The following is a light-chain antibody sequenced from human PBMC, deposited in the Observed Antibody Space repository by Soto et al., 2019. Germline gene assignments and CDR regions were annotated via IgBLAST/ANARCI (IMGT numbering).Light chain of an antibody. CDR3: QQYENLPT. Sequence: AIQLTQSPSSLSASVGDIVTIASRASQGISSALAWSQQKPGKPPKPLIYDASNLEAGVPSRFSGSGSGTDSTFTISRLQPEDIATYYCQQYENLPTLGQGTRLEI. V-gene: IGKV1D-13*01. CDR1: QGISSA. CDR2: DAS. J-gene: IGKJ5*01.